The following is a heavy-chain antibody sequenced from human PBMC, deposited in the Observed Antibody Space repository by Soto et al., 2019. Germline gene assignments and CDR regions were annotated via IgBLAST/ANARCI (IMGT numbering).Heavy chain of an antibody. CDR1: GYTFTSYY. Sequence: QVQLVQSGAEVKKPGASVKVSCKASGYTFTSYYMHWVRQAPGQGLEWMGIINPSGGSTSYAQKFQCRVTMTRDTSTITVYMELRSLRSEDTAVYYCARGPIYYYDSSGYSFDYWGQGTLVTVSS. CDR2: INPSGGST. D-gene: IGHD3-22*01. V-gene: IGHV1-46*01. J-gene: IGHJ4*02. CDR3: ARGPIYYYDSSGYSFDY.